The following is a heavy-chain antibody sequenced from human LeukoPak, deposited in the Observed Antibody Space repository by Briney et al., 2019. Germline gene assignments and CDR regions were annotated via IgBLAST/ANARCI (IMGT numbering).Heavy chain of an antibody. J-gene: IGHJ6*03. D-gene: IGHD1-26*01. V-gene: IGHV3-21*01. CDR1: GFSFSSYN. Sequence: PGGSLRLSCAASGFSFSSYNMNWARQAPGRGREWVSSITTSSTYTFYADSVKGRFTISRDNAKNSLYLQMNSLRAEDTAVYYCARDPYSGSYGDSYYYYMDVWGKGTTVTISS. CDR2: ITTSSTYT. CDR3: ARDPYSGSYGDSYYYYMDV.